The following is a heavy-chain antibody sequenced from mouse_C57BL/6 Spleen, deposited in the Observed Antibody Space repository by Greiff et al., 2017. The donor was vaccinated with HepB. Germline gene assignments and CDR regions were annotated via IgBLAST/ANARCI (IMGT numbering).Heavy chain of an antibody. CDR2: IWGVGST. Sequence: VKLVESGPGLVAPSQSLSITCTVSGFSLTSYGIDWVRQSPGKGLEWLGVIWGVGSTNYNSALKSRLSISKDNSKSHVFLKMNSLQTDDTAMYYCASLLTGRFAYWGQGTLVTVSA. D-gene: IGHD4-1*01. V-gene: IGHV2-6*01. J-gene: IGHJ3*01. CDR1: GFSLTSYG. CDR3: ASLLTGRFAY.